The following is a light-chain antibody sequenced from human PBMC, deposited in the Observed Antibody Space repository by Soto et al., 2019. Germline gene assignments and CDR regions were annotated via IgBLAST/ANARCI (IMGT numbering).Light chain of an antibody. CDR3: AAWDDSLSTYV. CDR1: SSNIGSNA. V-gene: IGLV1-47*01. Sequence: QSALTQPPSVSGTPGQRVTISCSGSSSNIGSNAVNWYQQLPGTAPKLLIYKNDQRPSGVPDRFSGSKSGTSASLAISGLRSENEADYYCAAWDDSLSTYVFGSGTKLTVL. CDR2: KND. J-gene: IGLJ1*01.